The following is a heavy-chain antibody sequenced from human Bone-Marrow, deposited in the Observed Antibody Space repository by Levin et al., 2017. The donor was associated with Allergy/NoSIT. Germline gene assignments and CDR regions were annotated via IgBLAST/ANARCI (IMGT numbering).Heavy chain of an antibody. CDR3: AREDGSGSYTLDY. D-gene: IGHD3-10*01. CDR1: GFTFSSYA. Sequence: GGSLRLSCAASGFTFSSYAMHWVRQAPGKGLEWVAVISYDGSNKYYADSVKGRFTISRDNSKNTLYLQMNSLRAEDTAVYYCAREDGSGSYTLDYWGQGTLVTVSS. V-gene: IGHV3-30-3*01. J-gene: IGHJ4*02. CDR2: ISYDGSNK.